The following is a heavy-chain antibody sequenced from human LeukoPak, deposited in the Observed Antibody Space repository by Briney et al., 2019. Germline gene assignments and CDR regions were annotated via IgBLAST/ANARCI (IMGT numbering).Heavy chain of an antibody. V-gene: IGHV4-34*01. D-gene: IGHD2-2*01. CDR3: ARGARVVVPAAIGYFDY. J-gene: IGHJ4*02. CDR1: GGSFSGYY. Sequence: SETLSLTCAVYGGSFSGYYWSWIRQPPGKGLEWIGEINHSGSTNYNPSLKSRVTISVDTSKNQFSLKLSSVTAADTAVYYCARGARVVVPAAIGYFDYWGQGTLVTVSS. CDR2: INHSGST.